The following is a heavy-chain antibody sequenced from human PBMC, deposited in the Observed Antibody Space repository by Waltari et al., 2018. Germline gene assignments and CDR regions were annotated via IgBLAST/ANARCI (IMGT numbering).Heavy chain of an antibody. V-gene: IGHV3-48*03. Sequence: EVQLVESGGGLVQPGGSLRLSCFASGFNLDSHEVYWIRQAPGKGLEWVASIGTTDDSIYYADSVKGRFTISRDNAKNSLYLQMNSLRAEDTAVYYCARVGGYYYYYMDVWGRGTTVTISS. D-gene: IGHD3-16*01. CDR2: IGTTDDSI. CDR1: GFNLDSHE. J-gene: IGHJ6*03. CDR3: ARVGGYYYYYMDV.